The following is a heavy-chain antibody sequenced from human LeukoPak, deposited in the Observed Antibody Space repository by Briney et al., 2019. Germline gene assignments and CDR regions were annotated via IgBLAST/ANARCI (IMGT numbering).Heavy chain of an antibody. D-gene: IGHD1-26*01. J-gene: IGHJ4*02. CDR1: GFTFSSYS. CDR2: ISSSSSYI. Sequence: GESLRLSCAAAGFTFSSYSMNWVRQAPGKGLEWVSSISSSSSYIYYADSVKGRFTISRDNVENSLYLQMNSLRAEDTAVYYCARGGSDYWGQGTLVTVSS. V-gene: IGHV3-21*01. CDR3: ARGGSDY.